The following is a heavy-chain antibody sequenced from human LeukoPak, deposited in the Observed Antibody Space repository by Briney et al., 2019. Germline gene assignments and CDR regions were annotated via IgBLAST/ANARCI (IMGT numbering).Heavy chain of an antibody. CDR2: ISSSSYI. Sequence: GGSLRLSRAASGFTFSSYSMNWVRQAPGKGLEWVSSISSSSYIYYADSVKGRFTISRDNAKNSLYLQMNSLRAEDTAVYYCARARSYGYPFDYWGQGTLVTVSS. J-gene: IGHJ4*02. V-gene: IGHV3-21*01. CDR1: GFTFSSYS. CDR3: ARARSYGYPFDY. D-gene: IGHD5-18*01.